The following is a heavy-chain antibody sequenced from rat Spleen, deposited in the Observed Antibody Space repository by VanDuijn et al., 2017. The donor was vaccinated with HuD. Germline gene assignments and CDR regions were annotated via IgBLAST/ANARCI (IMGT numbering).Heavy chain of an antibody. CDR2: IWGDGTT. V-gene: IGHV2S61*01. J-gene: IGHJ2*01. Sequence: QVQLKESGPGLVQPSQTLSLTCTVSGFSLTSLGSSWVRQPPGKGLEGMGGIWGDGTTNYNSALKSRLSISRDTSKSQVFLKMNNLQIEDTAMYFCARSDTLAAVGHYWGQGVMVTVSS. CDR3: ARSDTLAAVGHY. D-gene: IGHD1-2*01. CDR1: GFSLTSLG.